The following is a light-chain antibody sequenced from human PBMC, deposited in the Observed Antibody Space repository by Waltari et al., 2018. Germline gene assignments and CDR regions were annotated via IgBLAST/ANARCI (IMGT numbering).Light chain of an antibody. CDR1: NIASKS. CDR3: QVWDTSSDQFVI. V-gene: IGLV3-21*01. Sequence: SYVLTQPPSVSVAPEKTARITCGGDNIASKSVHWYQQRPGQAPVVVIYYDSDRPSGIPERFSGSNSGNTATLTIIRVEAGDEADYYCQVWDTSSDQFVIFGGGTKLTVL. CDR2: YDS. J-gene: IGLJ2*01.